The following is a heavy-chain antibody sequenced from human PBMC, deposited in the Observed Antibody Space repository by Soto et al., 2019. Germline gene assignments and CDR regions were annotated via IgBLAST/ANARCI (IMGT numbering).Heavy chain of an antibody. CDR1: GFTVSSNY. Sequence: EVQLVESGGGLVQPGGSLRLSCAASGFTVSSNYMNWVRQAPGKGLEWVSIIYTAGSTYYADSVKDRFIISRDNSKNTLYLQMNSLRAEDTAIYYCARDSSSHCGGGRRDAFDLWGQGTMVTVSS. CDR2: IYTAGST. V-gene: IGHV3-66*01. J-gene: IGHJ3*01. CDR3: ARDSSSHCGGGRRDAFDL. D-gene: IGHD2-15*01.